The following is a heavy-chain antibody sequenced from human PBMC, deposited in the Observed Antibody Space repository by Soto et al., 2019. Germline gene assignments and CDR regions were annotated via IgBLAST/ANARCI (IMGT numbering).Heavy chain of an antibody. V-gene: IGHV4-30-2*01. J-gene: IGHJ3*02. CDR3: ARGRYTSGYYGLRVDAFDI. Sequence: QLQLQESGSGLVKPSQTLSLTCAVSGGSISSGGYSWSWIRQPPGKGLEWIGYIYHSGSTYYNPSLKSRVTISVDRSKIQFSLKLSAVTAADTAVYYCARGRYTSGYYGLRVDAFDIWGQGTMVTVSS. CDR1: GGSISSGGYS. CDR2: IYHSGST. D-gene: IGHD3-22*01.